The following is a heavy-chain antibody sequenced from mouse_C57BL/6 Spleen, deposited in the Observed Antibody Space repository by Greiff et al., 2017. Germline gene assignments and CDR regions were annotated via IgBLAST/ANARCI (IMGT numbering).Heavy chain of an antibody. CDR2: ISSGGSYT. CDR3: ARESWDAFDY. J-gene: IGHJ2*01. V-gene: IGHV5-6*01. CDR1: GFTFSSYG. D-gene: IGHD4-1*01. Sequence: EVKLVESGGDLVKPGGSLKLSCAASGFTFSSYGMSWVRQTPDKRLEWVATISSGGSYTYYPDSVKGRFTISRDNAKKTLYLQMSSLKSEDTAMYYGARESWDAFDYWGQGTTLTVSS.